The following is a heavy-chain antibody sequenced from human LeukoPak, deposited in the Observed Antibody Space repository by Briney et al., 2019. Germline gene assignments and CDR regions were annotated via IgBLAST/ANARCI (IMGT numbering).Heavy chain of an antibody. D-gene: IGHD3-3*01. CDR1: GGSFSGYY. Sequence: PSETLSLTCAVYGGSFSGYYWSWIRQPPGKGLEWIGEINHSGSTNYNPSLKSRVTISVDTSKNQFPLKLSSVTAADTAVYYCARGSNVLRFLEWLSSFDYWGQGTLVTVSS. J-gene: IGHJ4*02. CDR3: ARGSNVLRFLEWLSSFDY. CDR2: INHSGST. V-gene: IGHV4-34*01.